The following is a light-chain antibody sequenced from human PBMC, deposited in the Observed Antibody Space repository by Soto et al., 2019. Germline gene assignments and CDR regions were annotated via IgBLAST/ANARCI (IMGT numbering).Light chain of an antibody. V-gene: IGKV3-15*01. Sequence: EIVMTQSPASLSVSPWERATLSFRASQTVSRNLAWYQQRPGQAPRLLIYDISNRATGVPARFSGSGSETEFTLTIRSLQSEDFAVYFCQQYNNWPSFGQGTRLEI. CDR3: QQYNNWPS. CDR1: QTVSRN. CDR2: DIS. J-gene: IGKJ5*01.